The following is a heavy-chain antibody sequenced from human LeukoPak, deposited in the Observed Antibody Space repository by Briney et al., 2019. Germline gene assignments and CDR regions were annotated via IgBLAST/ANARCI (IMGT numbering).Heavy chain of an antibody. D-gene: IGHD6-19*01. Sequence: PSETLSLTCTVSGGSISSYYWTWIRQPPGKGLEWIGYIYYNGSTNYNPSLKSRVTISVDTSKNQFPLKLSSVTAADTAVYYCARQSRGIAVAGLDYWGQGTLVTVSS. V-gene: IGHV4-59*08. CDR3: ARQSRGIAVAGLDY. CDR2: IYYNGST. J-gene: IGHJ4*02. CDR1: GGSISSYY.